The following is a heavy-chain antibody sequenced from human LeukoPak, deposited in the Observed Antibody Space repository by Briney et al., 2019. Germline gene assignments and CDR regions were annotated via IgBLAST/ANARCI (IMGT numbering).Heavy chain of an antibody. CDR2: IYSGGST. J-gene: IGHJ4*02. CDR1: GFTVSSNY. D-gene: IGHD3-22*01. CDR3: AKLKMYYYDSSGYLDY. V-gene: IGHV3-66*01. Sequence: PGGSLRLSCAASGFTVSSNYMSWVRQAPGKGLEWVSVIYSGGSTYYADSVKGRFTISRDNSKNTLYLQMNSLRAEDTAVYYCAKLKMYYYDSSGYLDYWGQGTLVTVSS.